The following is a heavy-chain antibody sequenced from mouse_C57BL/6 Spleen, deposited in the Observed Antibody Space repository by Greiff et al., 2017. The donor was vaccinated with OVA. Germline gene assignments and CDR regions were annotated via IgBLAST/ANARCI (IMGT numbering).Heavy chain of an antibody. J-gene: IGHJ2*01. CDR2: IYPRSGNA. Sequence: VHLVESGAELARPGASVKLSCKASGYTFTSYGISWVKQRTGQGLEWIGEIYPRSGNAYYNEKFKGKATLTADKSSSTAYMELRSLTSEDSAVYFCAIYYGYDGGLDYWGQGTTLTVSS. CDR3: AIYYGYDGGLDY. CDR1: GYTFTSYG. D-gene: IGHD2-2*01. V-gene: IGHV1-81*01.